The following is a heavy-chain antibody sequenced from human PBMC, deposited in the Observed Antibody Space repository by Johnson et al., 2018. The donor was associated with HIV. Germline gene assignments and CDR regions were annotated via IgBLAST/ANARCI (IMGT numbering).Heavy chain of an antibody. J-gene: IGHJ3*02. CDR3: ARESTIGAGLDAFDI. Sequence: VQLVESGGGVVRPGGSLRLSCAASGFTFNDYGMSWVRQAPGKGLEWVSGINWNGGSTHYADSVKGRFTISRDNAENSLYLQINSLRAEDTAVYYCARESTIGAGLDAFDIWGQGTMVTVSS. CDR2: INWNGGST. V-gene: IGHV3-20*04. CDR1: GFTFNDYG. D-gene: IGHD5-12*01.